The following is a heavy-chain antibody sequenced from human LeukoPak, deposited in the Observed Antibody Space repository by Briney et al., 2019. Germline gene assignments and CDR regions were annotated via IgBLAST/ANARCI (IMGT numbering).Heavy chain of an antibody. CDR3: ARGQYHLLYWYFDL. Sequence: SETLSLTCTVSGGSINSHYGNWVRQPQGKGLEWIGYIYYTGSASYNPSLSSRVTMSVDTSKNQFSLKLSSVTAADTAVYYCARGQYHLLYWYFDLWGRGALVTVSS. CDR1: GGSINSHY. J-gene: IGHJ2*01. D-gene: IGHD2-2*01. V-gene: IGHV4-59*11. CDR2: IYYTGSA.